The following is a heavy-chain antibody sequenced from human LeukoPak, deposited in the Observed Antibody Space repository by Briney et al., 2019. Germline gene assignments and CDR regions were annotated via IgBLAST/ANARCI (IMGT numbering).Heavy chain of an antibody. J-gene: IGHJ4*02. V-gene: IGHV3-74*01. Sequence: GGSLRLSCAASGFSFSTYWMHWVRQVPGKGPEWFSHITPDGSSTNYADSVKGRFTISRDNAKNTLYLQMNSLRAEDTAVYYCSSQISRGGNWGQGTLVTVSS. CDR1: GFSFSTYW. D-gene: IGHD3-16*01. CDR3: SSQISRGGN. CDR2: ITPDGSST.